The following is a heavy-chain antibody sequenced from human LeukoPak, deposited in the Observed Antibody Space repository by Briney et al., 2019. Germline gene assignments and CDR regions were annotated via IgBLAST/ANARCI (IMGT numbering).Heavy chain of an antibody. CDR2: ISSSSSTI. CDR1: GFTFSSYS. V-gene: IGHV3-48*04. J-gene: IGHJ4*02. CDR3: ARGTLIQRSGVAAAGRTGDY. D-gene: IGHD6-13*01. Sequence: PGGSLRLSCAASGFTFSSYSMNWVRQAPGKGLEWVSYISSSSSTIYYADSVKGRFTISRDNAKNSLYLQMNSLRAEDTAVYYCARGTLIQRSGVAAAGRTGDYWGQGTLVTVSS.